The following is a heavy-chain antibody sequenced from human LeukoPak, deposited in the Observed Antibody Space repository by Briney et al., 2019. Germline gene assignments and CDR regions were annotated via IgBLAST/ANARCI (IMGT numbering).Heavy chain of an antibody. Sequence: SETLSLTCAVYGGSFSGYFWNWIRQPPGKGLEWIGEINDSGSTNYNSSLNSRVIISVDTSKNQFSLKLRSVTAADTAEYYCARTNSPQRSRPFGYWGQGSLVTVSS. V-gene: IGHV4-34*01. CDR3: ARTNSPQRSRPFGY. J-gene: IGHJ4*02. CDR1: GGSFSGYF. CDR2: INDSGST. D-gene: IGHD4-23*01.